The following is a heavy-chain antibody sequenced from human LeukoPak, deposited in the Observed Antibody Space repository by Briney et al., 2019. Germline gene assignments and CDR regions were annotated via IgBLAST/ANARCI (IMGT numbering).Heavy chain of an antibody. J-gene: IGHJ2*01. D-gene: IGHD3-3*01. V-gene: IGHV4-39*01. Sequence: ETRYFTCTVSGGSISSSSYYWGCIRQPPGKGLEWIGSIYYSGSTYYNPSLKSRVTISVDTSKNQFSLKLSSVTAADTAVYYCARHVLSGYLNYWYFDLWGRGTLVSVSS. CDR2: IYYSGST. CDR1: GGSISSSSYY. CDR3: ARHVLSGYLNYWYFDL.